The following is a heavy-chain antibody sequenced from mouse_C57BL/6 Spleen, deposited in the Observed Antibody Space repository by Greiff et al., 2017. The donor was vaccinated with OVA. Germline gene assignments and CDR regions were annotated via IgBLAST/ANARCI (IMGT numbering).Heavy chain of an antibody. V-gene: IGHV5-17*01. CDR1: GFTFSDYG. CDR2: ISSGSSTI. D-gene: IGHD2-4*01. CDR3: ARSGDYDGDYYAMDY. Sequence: EVKLVESGGGLVKPGGSLKLSCAASGFTFSDYGMHWVRQAPEKGLEWVAYISSGSSTIYYADTVKGRFTISRDNAKNTLFLQMTSLRSEDTAMYYCARSGDYDGDYYAMDYWGQGTSVTVSS. J-gene: IGHJ4*01.